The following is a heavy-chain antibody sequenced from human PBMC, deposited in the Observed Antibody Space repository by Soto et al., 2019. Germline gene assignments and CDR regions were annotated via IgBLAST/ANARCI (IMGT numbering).Heavy chain of an antibody. D-gene: IGHD2-15*01. CDR3: ARGSGPNFDY. Sequence: PSETLSLTCTVSGGSISSYYWSWIRQPPGKGLERIGYIYYSGSTNYNPSLKSRVTISVDTSKNQFSLKLSSVTAADTAVYYCARGSGPNFDYWGQGTLVTVSS. CDR1: GGSISSYY. J-gene: IGHJ4*02. V-gene: IGHV4-59*01. CDR2: IYYSGST.